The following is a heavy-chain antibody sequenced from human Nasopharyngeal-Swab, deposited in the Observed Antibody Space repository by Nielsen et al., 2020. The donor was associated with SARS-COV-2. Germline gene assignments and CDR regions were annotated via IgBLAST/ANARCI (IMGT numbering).Heavy chain of an antibody. CDR1: GFTFSGYW. D-gene: IGHD6-13*01. CDR2: IKQDGSET. CDR3: VRLSIAAAGVDF. J-gene: IGHJ4*02. Sequence: GESLKISCAASGFTFSGYWMSWVRQAPGKGLEWVANIKQDGSETYYVDSVKGQFTISRDNAKNSLYLQMNSLRAEDTAVFYCVRLSIAAAGVDFWGQGTLVTVSS. V-gene: IGHV3-7*01.